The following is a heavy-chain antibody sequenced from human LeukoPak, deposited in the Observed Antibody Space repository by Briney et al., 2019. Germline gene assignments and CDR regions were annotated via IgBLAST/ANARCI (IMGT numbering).Heavy chain of an antibody. J-gene: IGHJ4*02. CDR2: ISSSGDSI. CDR1: GFSLTTYE. Sequence: GGSLRLSCAASGFSLTTYEMNWVRQAPGKGLEWVSYISSSGDSIYYADSVKGRFTISRDNAKNSLSLQMNSLRAEDTAVYYCARDRRMIVVVSTGGFDYWGQGTLVTVSS. D-gene: IGHD3-22*01. CDR3: ARDRRMIVVVSTGGFDY. V-gene: IGHV3-48*03.